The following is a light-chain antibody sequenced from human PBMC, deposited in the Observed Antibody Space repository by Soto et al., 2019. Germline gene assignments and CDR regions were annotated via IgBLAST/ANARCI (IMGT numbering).Light chain of an antibody. CDR3: QRYYNSPFN. J-gene: IGKJ4*01. V-gene: IGKV1-27*01. CDR1: QGIKNY. CDR2: AAS. Sequence: IQVTQYPSSLSASVGDRVTITCRPSQGIKNYLAWYQQKPGEIPKLLIYAASTLESGIPPRFSGSGSGTDFTLTINNLQPEDVATYYCQRYYNSPFNFGGGTKVDIK.